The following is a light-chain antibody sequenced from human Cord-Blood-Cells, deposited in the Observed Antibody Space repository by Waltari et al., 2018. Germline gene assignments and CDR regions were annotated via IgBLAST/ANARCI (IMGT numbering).Light chain of an antibody. CDR1: SSDVGGYYE. J-gene: IGLJ1*01. CDR2: DVS. V-gene: IGLV2-11*01. CDR3: CSYAGSYTYV. Sequence: QSALTQPRSVSGSPGQSVTIPCTRTSSDVGGYYEVPWYQQHPGKAPQTMIYDVSKRPSGVPDRFSGSKSGNTASLTISGLQAEDEADYYCCSYAGSYTYVFGTGTKVTVL.